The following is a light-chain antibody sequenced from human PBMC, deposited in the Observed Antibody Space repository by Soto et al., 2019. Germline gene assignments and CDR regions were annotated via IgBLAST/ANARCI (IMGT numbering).Light chain of an antibody. Sequence: DFVMTQSPDSLAVSLGERTTINCKSSQSVLYSSNNKSYLSWYQQKPGQPPKLLIYWASTRESGVPDRFSGSGSGTDFSLTISNLQAEDGAVYYCQQYYVTPWTFGQGTKVEVK. J-gene: IGKJ1*01. V-gene: IGKV4-1*01. CDR2: WAS. CDR1: QSVLYSSNNKSY. CDR3: QQYYVTPWT.